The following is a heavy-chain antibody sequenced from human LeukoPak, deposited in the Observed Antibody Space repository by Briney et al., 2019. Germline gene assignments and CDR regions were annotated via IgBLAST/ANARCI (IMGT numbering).Heavy chain of an antibody. CDR3: ASYSGYSSSY. CDR1: GGSISSSSYY. V-gene: IGHV4-39*01. CDR2: IYYSGST. J-gene: IGHJ4*02. Sequence: SETLSLTCTVSGGSISSSSYYWGWIRQPPGKGLEWIGSIYYSGSTYYNPSLKSRVTISVDTSKNQFSLKLSSVTAADTAVYYCASYSGYSSSYWGQGTLVTVSS. D-gene: IGHD6-13*01.